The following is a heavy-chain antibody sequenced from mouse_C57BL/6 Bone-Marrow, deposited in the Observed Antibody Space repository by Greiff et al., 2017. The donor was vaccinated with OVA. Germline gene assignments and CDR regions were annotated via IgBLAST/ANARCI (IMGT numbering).Heavy chain of an antibody. D-gene: IGHD2-4*01. CDR2: ISSGSSTI. V-gene: IGHV5-17*01. Sequence: EVQRVESGGGLVKPGGSLKLSCAASGFTFSDYGMHWVRQAPEKGLEWVAYISSGSSTIYYADTVKGRFTISRDNAKNTLLMPMTRPRDEDTAMYYCASVDYDYWYFDVWGTGTTVTVSS. J-gene: IGHJ1*03. CDR1: GFTFSDYG. CDR3: ASVDYDYWYFDV.